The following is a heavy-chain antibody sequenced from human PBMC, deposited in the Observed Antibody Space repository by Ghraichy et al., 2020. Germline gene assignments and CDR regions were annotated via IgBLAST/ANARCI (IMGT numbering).Heavy chain of an antibody. V-gene: IGHV3-23*01. CDR1: GFTFSSYG. CDR2: ISGIGGSI. D-gene: IGHD2-15*01. CDR3: AKKYCSAGSCYFDY. J-gene: IGHJ4*02. Sequence: GGSLRLSCAASGFTFSSYGMSWVRQAPGKGLEWVSVISGIGGSIYYADSVKGRFTISRDNSRNTLFLQMNSLTVEDTAVYFCAKKYCSAGSCYFDYWGQGTLVTVS.